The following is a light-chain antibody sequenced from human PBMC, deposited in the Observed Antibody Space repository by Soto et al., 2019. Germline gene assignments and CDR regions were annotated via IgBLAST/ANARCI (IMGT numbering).Light chain of an antibody. CDR2: AVS. J-gene: IGKJ5*01. CDR3: QQANSFPIT. Sequence: DVQMTQYQSSVSASVGDRVTITCRASQGISSWLARYQQKPGKAPKLLIYAVSSLQSGVPSRFSGSGSGTDFTLTISSLQPEDFATYCCQQANSFPITFGQGRLLEI. V-gene: IGKV1D-12*01. CDR1: QGISSW.